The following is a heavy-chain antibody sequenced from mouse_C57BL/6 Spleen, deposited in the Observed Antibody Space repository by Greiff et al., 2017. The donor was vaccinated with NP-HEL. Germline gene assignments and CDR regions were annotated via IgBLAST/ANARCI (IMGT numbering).Heavy chain of an antibody. CDR2: IYPGDGDT. CDR1: GYAFSSSW. J-gene: IGHJ4*01. V-gene: IGHV1-82*01. Sequence: QVQLQQSGPELVKPGASVKISCKASGYAFSSSWMNWVKQRPGKGLEWIGRIYPGDGDTNYNGKFKGKATLTADKSSSTAYMQLSSLTSEDSAVYFCARDHYGSYYYAMDYWGQGTSVTVSS. D-gene: IGHD1-1*01. CDR3: ARDHYGSYYYAMDY.